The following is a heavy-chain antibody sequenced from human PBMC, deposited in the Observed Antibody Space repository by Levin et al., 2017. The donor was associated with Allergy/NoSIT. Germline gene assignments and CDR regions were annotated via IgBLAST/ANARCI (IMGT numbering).Heavy chain of an antibody. Sequence: SQTLSLTCTVSGGSISNSYRSWIRQPPGKGLEWIGYIDYSGSTNYNPSLKSRVTISVDTSKNQFSLKLSSVTAADTAVYYCARYDSSGLIFDFWGQGTLVTVSS. J-gene: IGHJ4*02. V-gene: IGHV4-59*01. CDR2: IDYSGST. D-gene: IGHD3-22*01. CDR3: ARYDSSGLIFDF. CDR1: GGSISNSY.